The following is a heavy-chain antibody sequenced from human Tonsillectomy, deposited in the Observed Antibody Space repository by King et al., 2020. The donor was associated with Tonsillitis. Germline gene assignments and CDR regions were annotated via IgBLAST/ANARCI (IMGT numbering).Heavy chain of an antibody. CDR2: ISAYNGNT. D-gene: IGHD2-2*01. CDR1: GYTFTSYG. CDR3: ARDPRHCSTTSCYGKFYSYFYMDV. J-gene: IGHJ6*03. Sequence: QLVQSGAEVKKPGASVKVSCKTSGYTFTSYGISWVRQAPGQGLEWMGWISAYNGNTNYAQKLQDRVTMTTDTSTSTAYMELRSLRSDDPAVYYCARDPRHCSTTSCYGKFYSYFYMDVWGKGTTVTVSS. V-gene: IGHV1-18*01.